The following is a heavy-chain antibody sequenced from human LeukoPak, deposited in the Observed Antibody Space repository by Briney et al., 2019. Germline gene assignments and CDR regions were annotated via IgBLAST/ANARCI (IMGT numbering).Heavy chain of an antibody. D-gene: IGHD5-12*01. Sequence: ASVKVSCKASGYTFTGYYMHWVRQAPGQGLEWMGWINPNSGGTNYAQKFQGRVTMTRDTSISTAYMELSRLRSDDTAVYYCARSRYSGYDRALDYWGQGSLVTVSS. V-gene: IGHV1-2*02. CDR1: GYTFTGYY. J-gene: IGHJ4*02. CDR2: INPNSGGT. CDR3: ARSRYSGYDRALDY.